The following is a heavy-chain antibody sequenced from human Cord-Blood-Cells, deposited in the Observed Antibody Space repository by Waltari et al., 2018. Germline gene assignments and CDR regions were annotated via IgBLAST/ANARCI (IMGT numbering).Heavy chain of an antibody. V-gene: IGHV1-69*01. D-gene: IGHD2-15*01. Sequence: QVQLVQSGAEVKKPGSSVKVSCKASGGTFSSYAISWVRQAPGQGLEWMGGIIPIFGTANDAQKFQGRVTITADESTSTAYMELSSLRSEDTAVYYCATPGIYCSGGSCYFDYWGQGTLVTVSS. CDR3: ATPGIYCSGGSCYFDY. CDR2: IIPIFGTA. CDR1: GGTFSSYA. J-gene: IGHJ4*02.